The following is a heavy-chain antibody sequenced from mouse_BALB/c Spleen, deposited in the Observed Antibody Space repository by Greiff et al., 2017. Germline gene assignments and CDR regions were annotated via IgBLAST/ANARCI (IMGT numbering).Heavy chain of an antibody. D-gene: IGHD1-1*01. V-gene: IGHV1S127*01. J-gene: IGHJ2*01. CDR1: GYTFTSYW. CDR2: IDPSNSET. Sequence: VQLQQSGPELARPGASVKMSCKASGYTFTSYWMHWVKQRPGQGLEWIGMIDPSNSETRSNQKFKDKATLNVDKSSNTAYMQLSSLTSEDSAVSYCSRWYYGSSYFDYWGQGTTLTVSS. CDR3: SRWYYGSSYFDY.